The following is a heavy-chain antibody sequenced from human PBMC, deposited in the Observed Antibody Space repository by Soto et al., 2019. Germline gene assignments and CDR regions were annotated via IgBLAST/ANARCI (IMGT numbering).Heavy chain of an antibody. CDR1: GDSITGYY. CDR2: IFYDGST. Sequence: SETLSLTCTVSGDSITGYYWNWIRQSPGKGLEWIGYIFYDGSTDCNPSLKSRVTISLDTSKKQFSLNLTSVTAADTAVYYCTRDATSIPYWGQGTLVTVSS. V-gene: IGHV4-59*01. D-gene: IGHD2-15*01. CDR3: TRDATSIPY. J-gene: IGHJ4*02.